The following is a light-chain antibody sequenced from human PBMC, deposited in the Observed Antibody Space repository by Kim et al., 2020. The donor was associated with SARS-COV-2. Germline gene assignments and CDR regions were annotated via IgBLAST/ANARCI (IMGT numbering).Light chain of an antibody. Sequence: GSPGKRATLSGGASQSIGITSAPFPRKTRQAPRRPIYAASTGAPAIPARFRGSGSGTEFTLTISSMQSDDLAIYICQQYNNWPRTFVEGTKVDIK. CDR2: AAS. V-gene: IGKV3-15*01. CDR3: QQYNNWPRT. CDR1: QSIGIT. J-gene: IGKJ1*01.